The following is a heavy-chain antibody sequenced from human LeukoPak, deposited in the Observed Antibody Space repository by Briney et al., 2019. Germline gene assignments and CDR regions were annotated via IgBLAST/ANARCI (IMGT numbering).Heavy chain of an antibody. V-gene: IGHV1-69*06. CDR1: GGTFSHYA. CDR2: IIPMFGTP. D-gene: IGHD3-10*01. Sequence: SVTVSCKASGGTFSHYAISWVRQAPGQRREWVGDIIPMFGTPNYAQKFQGRVTITADKSTSTAYMELSSLRSEDTAVYYCARRFTLVRGVSGTDAFDIWGQGTMVTVSS. J-gene: IGHJ3*02. CDR3: ARRFTLVRGVSGTDAFDI.